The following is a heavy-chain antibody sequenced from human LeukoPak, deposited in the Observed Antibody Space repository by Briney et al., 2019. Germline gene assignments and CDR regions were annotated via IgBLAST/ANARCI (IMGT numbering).Heavy chain of an antibody. Sequence: GGSLRLSCAASGFTFSSYAMHWVRQAPGKGLEWVAVISYDGSNKYYADSVKGRFTISRDNSKNTLYLQMNSLRAEDTAVYYCARDRNYGDYVGYFDYLGQGTLVNVSS. J-gene: IGHJ4*02. CDR3: ARDRNYGDYVGYFDY. D-gene: IGHD4-17*01. V-gene: IGHV3-30*04. CDR2: ISYDGSNK. CDR1: GFTFSSYA.